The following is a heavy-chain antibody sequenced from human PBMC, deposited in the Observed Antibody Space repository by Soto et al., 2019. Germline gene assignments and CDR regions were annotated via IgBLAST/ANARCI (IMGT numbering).Heavy chain of an antibody. J-gene: IGHJ6*02. Sequence: ESGGGLVQPGGSLRLSCAASGFTFSSYWMSWVRQAPGKGLEWVANIKQDGSEKYYVDSVKGRFTISRDNAKNSLYLQMNSLRAEDTAVYYCAREREEDYYYYGMDVWGQGTTVTVSS. CDR2: IKQDGSEK. V-gene: IGHV3-7*03. CDR3: AREREEDYYYYGMDV. CDR1: GFTFSSYW.